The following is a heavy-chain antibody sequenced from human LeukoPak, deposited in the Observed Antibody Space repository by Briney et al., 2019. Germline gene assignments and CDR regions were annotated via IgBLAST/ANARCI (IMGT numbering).Heavy chain of an antibody. Sequence: RGSLRLSCAASGFTFSSYSMNWVRQAPGKGLEWVSSISSSSSYIYYADSVKGRFTISRDNAKNSLYLQMNSLRAEDTAVYYCARGITGTPGAFDIWGQGTMVTVSS. J-gene: IGHJ3*02. CDR2: ISSSSSYI. CDR1: GFTFSSYS. CDR3: ARGITGTPGAFDI. D-gene: IGHD1-7*01. V-gene: IGHV3-21*01.